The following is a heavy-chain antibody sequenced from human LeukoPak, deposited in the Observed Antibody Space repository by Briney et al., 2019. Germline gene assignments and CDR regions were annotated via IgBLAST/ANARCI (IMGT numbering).Heavy chain of an antibody. J-gene: IGHJ5*02. CDR1: GLTVSTNY. D-gene: IGHD1-26*01. CDR2: IYSGGNT. CDR3: TRGPVGGFDA. Sequence: GGSLRLSCSASGLTVSTNYLTRVRQAPGKGLEWVSVIYSGGNTYYADSVKGRFTISRDNSKNTLYLQMNSLRADDTAVYYCTRGPVGGFDAWGQGTLVTVSS. V-gene: IGHV3-53*01.